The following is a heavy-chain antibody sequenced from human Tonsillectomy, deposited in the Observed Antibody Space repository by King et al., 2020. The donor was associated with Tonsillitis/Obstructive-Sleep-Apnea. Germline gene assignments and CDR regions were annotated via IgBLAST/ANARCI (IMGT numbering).Heavy chain of an antibody. D-gene: IGHD1-1*01. Sequence: QLVQSGGGLVQPGGSLRLSCAASGFTFSDHYMDWVRQAPGKGLEWVGRTRNKANSYTTEYAASVKGRFTISRDDSKNSLYLQMNSLKTEDTAVYYCAKEPNKTNYYFDYMDVWGKGTTVTVSS. CDR2: TRNKANSYTT. CDR3: AKEPNKTNYYFDYMDV. V-gene: IGHV3-72*01. J-gene: IGHJ6*03. CDR1: GFTFSDHY.